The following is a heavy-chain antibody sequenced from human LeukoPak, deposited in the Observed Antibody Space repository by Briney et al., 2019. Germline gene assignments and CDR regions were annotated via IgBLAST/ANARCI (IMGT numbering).Heavy chain of an antibody. J-gene: IGHJ6*04. CDR3: AELGITMIGGV. D-gene: IGHD3-10*02. Sequence: GGSLRLSCAASGFTFSSFWMNWVRQAPGKGLEWLSHISISGTTIHYADSVKGRFTISRDNAKNSLYLQMNSLRAEDTAVYYCAELGITMIGGVWGKGTTVTISS. CDR1: GFTFSSFW. V-gene: IGHV3-48*03. CDR2: ISISGTTI.